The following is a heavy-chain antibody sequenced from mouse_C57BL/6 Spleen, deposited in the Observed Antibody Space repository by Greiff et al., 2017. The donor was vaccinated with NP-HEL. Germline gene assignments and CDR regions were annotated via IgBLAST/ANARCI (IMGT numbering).Heavy chain of an antibody. J-gene: IGHJ2*01. CDR1: GFTFSSYA. CDR3: ARERGITTVVGDYCDY. Sequence: DVQLVESGGGSVKPGGSLKLSCAASGFTFSSYAMSWVRQTPEKRLAWVATISDGGSYTYYPDNVKGRFTISRDNAKNNLYLQMSHLKSEDTAMYYCARERGITTVVGDYCDYWGQGTTLTVSS. V-gene: IGHV5-4*01. D-gene: IGHD1-1*01. CDR2: ISDGGSYT.